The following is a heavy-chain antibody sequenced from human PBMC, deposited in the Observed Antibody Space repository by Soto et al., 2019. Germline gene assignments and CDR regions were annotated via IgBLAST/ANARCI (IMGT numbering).Heavy chain of an antibody. CDR3: ARVPSIFFWFDP. CDR1: GYTFTSYD. CDR2: MNPNSGNT. Sequence: GASVKVSCKASGYTFTSYDINWVRQATGQGLEWMGWMNPNSGNTGYAQKFQGRVTMTRSTSISTAYMGLSSLRSEDTAVYYCARVPSIFFWFDPWGQGTLVTVSS. V-gene: IGHV1-8*01. J-gene: IGHJ5*02. D-gene: IGHD3-9*01.